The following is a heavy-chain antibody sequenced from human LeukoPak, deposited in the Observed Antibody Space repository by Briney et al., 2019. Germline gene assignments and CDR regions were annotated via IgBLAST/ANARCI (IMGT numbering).Heavy chain of an antibody. CDR1: GFTFSGSA. V-gene: IGHV3-73*01. CDR2: IRSKANSYAT. CDR3: TRPYYDILTGLAFDI. Sequence: GGSLRLSCAASGFTFSGSALHWVRQASGKGLEWVGRIRSKANSYATAYAASVKGRFTISRDDSKNTAYLQMNSLKTEDTAVYYCTRPYYDILTGLAFDIWGQGTMVTVSS. D-gene: IGHD3-9*01. J-gene: IGHJ3*02.